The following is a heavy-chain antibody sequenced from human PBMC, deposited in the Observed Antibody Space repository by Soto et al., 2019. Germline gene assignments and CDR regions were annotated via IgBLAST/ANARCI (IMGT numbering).Heavy chain of an antibody. Sequence: QVQLVESGGGVVQPGRSLRLSCAASGFTFSSYGMHWVRQAPGKGLEWVAGIWYDGSNKYYADSVKGRFTISRDNSKNALYLQMNSLRAEDTAVYYCSRDLVGAPFDYWGQGTLVTVSS. CDR2: IWYDGSNK. J-gene: IGHJ4*02. CDR3: SRDLVGAPFDY. CDR1: GFTFSSYG. V-gene: IGHV3-33*01. D-gene: IGHD1-26*01.